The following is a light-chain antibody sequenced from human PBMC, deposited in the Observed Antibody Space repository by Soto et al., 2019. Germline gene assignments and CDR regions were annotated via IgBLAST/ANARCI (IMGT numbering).Light chain of an antibody. CDR1: SSDIGSYNY. Sequence: QSVLTQPASVSGSPGRSISVSCTGNSSDIGSYNYVSWYQQHPGKAPKLLIYEVSDRPSGVSNRFSGSKSGNTASLTISGLQAEDEADYYCSSYTASNTLVFGTGTKVTVL. CDR2: EVS. CDR3: SSYTASNTLV. V-gene: IGLV2-14*01. J-gene: IGLJ1*01.